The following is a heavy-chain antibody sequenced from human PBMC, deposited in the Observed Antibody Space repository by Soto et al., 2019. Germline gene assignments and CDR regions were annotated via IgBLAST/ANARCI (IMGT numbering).Heavy chain of an antibody. V-gene: IGHV1-3*01. Sequence: ASVKVSCKASGYTFTSYAMHWVRQAPGQRLEWMGWINAGNGNTKYSQKFQGRVTITRDTSASTAYMELSSLRSEDAAVYYCARDSAAGNGAFDIWGQGTMVTVSS. J-gene: IGHJ3*02. CDR1: GYTFTSYA. CDR3: ARDSAAGNGAFDI. D-gene: IGHD6-13*01. CDR2: INAGNGNT.